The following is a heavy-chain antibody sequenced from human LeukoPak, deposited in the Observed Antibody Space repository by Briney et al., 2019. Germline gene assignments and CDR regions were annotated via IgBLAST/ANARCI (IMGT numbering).Heavy chain of an antibody. CDR1: GFTFSSYA. V-gene: IGHV3-7*01. J-gene: IGHJ6*02. CDR3: ARHWYCDSSGCSRDDVDV. CDR2: INQEGSEK. D-gene: IGHD3-22*01. Sequence: PGGSLRLSCAAFGFTFSSYAMSWVRQAPGKGLEWLANINQEGSEKYYVDSVKGRFTISRDNARNSVYLQMKSLRAEDAAVYYCARHWYCDSSGCSRDDVDVWGQGTTVTVSS.